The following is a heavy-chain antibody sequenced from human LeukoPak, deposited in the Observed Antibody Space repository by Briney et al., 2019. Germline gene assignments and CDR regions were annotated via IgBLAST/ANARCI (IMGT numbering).Heavy chain of an antibody. D-gene: IGHD3-10*01. CDR1: GFSISSCGYS. CDR2: IYHSGST. J-gene: IGHJ4*02. CDR3: DRNYYGSGLDY. V-gene: IGHV4-30-2*01. Sequence: SQTLSLTCAVSGFSISSCGYSWSWIRQPPGQGLGWIEYIYHSGSTYYNLSLKSRVTISVDRSKNQFSLKLSSVTAADTAVYFCDRNYYGSGLDYWGQGTLVTVPS.